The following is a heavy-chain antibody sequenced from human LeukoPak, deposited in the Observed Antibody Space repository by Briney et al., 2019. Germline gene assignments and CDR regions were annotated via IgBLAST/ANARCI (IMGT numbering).Heavy chain of an antibody. V-gene: IGHV3-30*18. Sequence: QAGGSLRLSCAASGFTFSDHGIHWVRQAPGKGLEGVAVISYDGSNKYYADSVEGRFTISRDNSKNTLYLQVNSLRAEDTAVYYCAKDQDGSGIYDYWGQGTLVTVSS. CDR2: ISYDGSNK. CDR3: AKDQDGSGIYDY. CDR1: GFTFSDHG. J-gene: IGHJ4*02. D-gene: IGHD3-10*01.